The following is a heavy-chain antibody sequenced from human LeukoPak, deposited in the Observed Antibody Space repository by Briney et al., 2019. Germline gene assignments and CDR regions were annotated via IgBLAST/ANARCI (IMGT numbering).Heavy chain of an antibody. CDR1: GFTFSSYG. Sequence: GGSLRLSCAAPGFTFSSYGMNWVRQAPGKRLEWVSYISDSSSTIYYADSVKGRLTISRDNAKNSLYLQMNSLRAEDTAVYYCARWGATGYGDYWGQGTLVTVSS. J-gene: IGHJ4*02. CDR3: ARWGATGYGDY. V-gene: IGHV3-48*03. D-gene: IGHD3-9*01. CDR2: ISDSSSTI.